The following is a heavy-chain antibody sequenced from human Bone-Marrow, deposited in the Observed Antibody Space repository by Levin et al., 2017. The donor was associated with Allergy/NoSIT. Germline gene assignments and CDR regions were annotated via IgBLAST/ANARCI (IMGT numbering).Heavy chain of an antibody. CDR1: GFTFSDYS. Sequence: GESLKISCAASGFTFSDYSMNWVRQAPGKGLEWVSAISCTSSYIYYGDSVKGRFTISRDNAKKSLYLQMKSLRAEDTAVYYCSRIVLVGPPYGMDVWGQGTTVTVSS. D-gene: IGHD2/OR15-2a*01. CDR2: ISCTSSYI. V-gene: IGHV3-21*04. J-gene: IGHJ6*02. CDR3: SRIVLVGPPYGMDV.